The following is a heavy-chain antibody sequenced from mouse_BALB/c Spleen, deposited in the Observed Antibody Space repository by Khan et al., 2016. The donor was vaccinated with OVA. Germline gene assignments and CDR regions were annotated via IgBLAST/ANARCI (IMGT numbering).Heavy chain of an antibody. D-gene: IGHD2-10*01. CDR3: ARQPYYHYNIMDY. CDR2: IWSDGST. CDR1: GFSLTNYG. V-gene: IGHV2-6-1*01. Sequence: VQLQESGSGLAAPSQSLSITCTISGFSLTNYGVHWIRQPPGKGLEWLVVIWSDGSTTYNSALQSRLTITKDNSQSQVFLKMNGLQTDDTAIYFCARQPYYHYNIMDYWGQGTSVTVSS. J-gene: IGHJ4*01.